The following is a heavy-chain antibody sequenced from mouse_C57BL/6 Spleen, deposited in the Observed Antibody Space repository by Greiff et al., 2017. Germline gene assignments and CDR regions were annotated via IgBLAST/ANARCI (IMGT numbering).Heavy chain of an antibody. D-gene: IGHD4-1*01. CDR1: GYTFTSYW. CDR2: IVPPSGGT. CDR3: ARYWDAADY. V-gene: IGHV1-72*01. Sequence: QVQLQQPGAELVKPGASVKLSCKASGYTFTSYWMHWVKQRPGRGLAWIGRIVPPSGGTKYNEKFKGKATLTVDKPSSTAYMQLSSLTSEDSAVYYCARYWDAADYWGQGTTLTVSS. J-gene: IGHJ4*01.